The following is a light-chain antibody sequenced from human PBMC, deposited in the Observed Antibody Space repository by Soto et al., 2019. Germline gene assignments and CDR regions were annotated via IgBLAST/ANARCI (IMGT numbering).Light chain of an antibody. J-gene: IGKJ5*01. Sequence: DIQMTQSPSSVSASVGDRVTITCRSSEDISTWLAWYQQKPGKAPKLLIYAASSLQSGVPSRFSGSGSGTDFTLTISSLQPEDFATYYCQHADSVPLITFGQGTRLEIK. CDR2: AAS. V-gene: IGKV1-12*01. CDR3: QHADSVPLIT. CDR1: EDISTW.